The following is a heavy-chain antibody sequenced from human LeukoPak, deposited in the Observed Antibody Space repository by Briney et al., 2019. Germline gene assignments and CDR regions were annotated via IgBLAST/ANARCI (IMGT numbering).Heavy chain of an antibody. CDR3: ARAGWLVPTPSWFDP. V-gene: IGHV1-18*01. Sequence: GASVKVSCKASGYTFTSYGISWVRQAPGQGLEWMGWISAYNGNTNYAQKLQGRVTMTTDTSTSTAYMELRSLSSDDTAAYYCARAGWLVPTPSWFDPWGQGTLVTVSS. CDR1: GYTFTSYG. J-gene: IGHJ5*02. CDR2: ISAYNGNT. D-gene: IGHD3-22*01.